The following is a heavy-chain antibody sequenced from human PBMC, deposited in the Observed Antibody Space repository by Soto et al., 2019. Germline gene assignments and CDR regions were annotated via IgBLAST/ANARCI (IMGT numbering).Heavy chain of an antibody. V-gene: IGHV1-2*04. CDR1: GYTFTGYY. Sequence: GASVKVSCKASGYTFTGYYMHWVRQAPGQGLEWMGWINPNSGGTNYAQKFQGWVTMTRDTSISTAYMELSRLRSDDTAVYYCARGRYCSSTSCSYDALDIWGQGTMVTVSS. J-gene: IGHJ3*02. D-gene: IGHD2-2*01. CDR2: INPNSGGT. CDR3: ARGRYCSSTSCSYDALDI.